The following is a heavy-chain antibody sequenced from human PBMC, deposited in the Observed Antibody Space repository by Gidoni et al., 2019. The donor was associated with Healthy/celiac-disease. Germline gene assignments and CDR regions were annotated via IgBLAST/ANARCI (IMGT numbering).Heavy chain of an antibody. D-gene: IGHD2-15*01. Sequence: QVQLQESGPGLVKPSGTLSLTCAVSGGSISSSNWWSWVRQPPGKGLEWIGEIYHSGSTNYNPSLKSRVTISVDKSKNQFSLKLSSVTAADTAVYYCAREKRVVVAATLGWFDPWGQGTLVTVSS. CDR3: AREKRVVVAATLGWFDP. CDR2: IYHSGST. J-gene: IGHJ5*02. V-gene: IGHV4-4*02. CDR1: GGSISSSNW.